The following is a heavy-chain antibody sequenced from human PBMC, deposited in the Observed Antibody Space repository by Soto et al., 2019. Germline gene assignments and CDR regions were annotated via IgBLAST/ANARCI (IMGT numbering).Heavy chain of an antibody. CDR2: MNPNSGNT. V-gene: IGHV1-8*01. J-gene: IGHJ6*02. D-gene: IGHD3-22*01. Sequence: GASVKVSCKASGYTFTSYDINWVRQATGQGLEWMGWMNPNSGNTGYAQKFQGRVTMTRNTSISTAYMELSSLRSEDTAVYYCARANLPRYYYDSSGYHGHGGMDVWGQGTTFTVSS. CDR3: ARANLPRYYYDSSGYHGHGGMDV. CDR1: GYTFTSYD.